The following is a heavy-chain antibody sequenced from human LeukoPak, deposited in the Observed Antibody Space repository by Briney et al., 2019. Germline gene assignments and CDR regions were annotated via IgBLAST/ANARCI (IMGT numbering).Heavy chain of an antibody. V-gene: IGHV3-13*01. CDR3: ARGGLYSSRGFGFDP. Sequence: PGGSLRLSCAASGFTFSSYDMHWVRQATGKGLEWVSAIGTAGDTYYPGSVKGRFTISRENAKNSLYLQMNSLRAGDTAVYYCARGGLYSSRGFGFDPWGQGTLVTVSS. CDR1: GFTFSSYD. D-gene: IGHD6-13*01. J-gene: IGHJ5*02. CDR2: IGTAGDT.